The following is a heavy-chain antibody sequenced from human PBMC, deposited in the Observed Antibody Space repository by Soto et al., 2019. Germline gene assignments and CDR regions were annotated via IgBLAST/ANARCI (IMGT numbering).Heavy chain of an antibody. D-gene: IGHD3-10*01. V-gene: IGHV3-15*07. Sequence: GGSLRLSCAASGFTFSNAWMNWVRQAPGKGLEWVGRIKSKTDGGTTDYAAPVKGRFTISRDDSKNTLYLQMNSLKTEDTAVYYCTTEGLLWFGELPPYYYGMDVWGQGTTVTVSS. J-gene: IGHJ6*02. CDR3: TTEGLLWFGELPPYYYGMDV. CDR2: IKSKTDGGTT. CDR1: GFTFSNAW.